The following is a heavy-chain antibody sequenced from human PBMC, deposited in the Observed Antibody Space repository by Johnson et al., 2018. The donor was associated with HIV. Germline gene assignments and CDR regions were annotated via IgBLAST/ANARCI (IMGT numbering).Heavy chain of an antibody. CDR3: AREQATLFFRASGAAFNI. V-gene: IGHV3-11*04. CDR2: MSSSGSTI. CDR1: GFRFSDYY. J-gene: IGHJ3*02. Sequence: VQLVESGGGLVKPGGSLRLSCAASGFRFSDYYMSWIRQAPGKGLEWISYMSSSGSTIYYAESVKGRFTISRDKAKNSLYLQMNSLRVEDKAVYYCAREQATLFFRASGAAFNIWGRGTTVTVSS. D-gene: IGHD3-3*01.